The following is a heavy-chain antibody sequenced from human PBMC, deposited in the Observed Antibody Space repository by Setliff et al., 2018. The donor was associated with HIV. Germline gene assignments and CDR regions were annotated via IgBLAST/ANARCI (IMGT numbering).Heavy chain of an antibody. Sequence: SETLSLTCTVSGDSISSGSYYWSWIRQPAGKGLEWIGHVYTSGSTDYSPSLNSRLTISIDTSRNQFSLRLNSVTAADTAVYFCARVGLAYSGDMDVWGKGTTVTVSS. CDR2: VYTSGST. D-gene: IGHD2-21*01. V-gene: IGHV4-61*09. CDR1: GDSISSGSYY. CDR3: ARVGLAYSGDMDV. J-gene: IGHJ6*03.